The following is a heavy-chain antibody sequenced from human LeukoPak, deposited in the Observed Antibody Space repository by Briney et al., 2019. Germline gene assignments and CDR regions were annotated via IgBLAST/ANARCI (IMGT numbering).Heavy chain of an antibody. D-gene: IGHD6-19*01. CDR3: ARAGYTSGWYGRFYFDY. V-gene: IGHV4-39*01. Sequence: SETLSLTCTVSGGSVTSVSNYWGWIRQPPGKGLEGIGSVDYRGRTYYNPSLQSRATISVDTSKNQFSLKMISVTAADTAVFYCARAGYTSGWYGRFYFDYWGQGSLVAVSS. J-gene: IGHJ4*02. CDR1: GGSVTSVSNY. CDR2: VDYRGRT.